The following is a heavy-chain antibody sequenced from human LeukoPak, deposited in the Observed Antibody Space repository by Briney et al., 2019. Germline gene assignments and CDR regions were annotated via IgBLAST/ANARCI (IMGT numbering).Heavy chain of an antibody. CDR3: ARGWGRITMVRGVKAGAPYYGMDV. J-gene: IGHJ6*04. V-gene: IGHV4-34*01. D-gene: IGHD3-10*01. CDR1: GGSFSGYY. CDR2: IDHSGST. Sequence: PSETLSLTCAVYGGSFSGYYWSWIRQPPGKGLEWIGEIDHSGSTNYNPSLKSRVTVSVDTSKNQFSLKLSSVTAADTAVYYCARGWGRITMVRGVKAGAPYYGMDVWGKGTTVTVSS.